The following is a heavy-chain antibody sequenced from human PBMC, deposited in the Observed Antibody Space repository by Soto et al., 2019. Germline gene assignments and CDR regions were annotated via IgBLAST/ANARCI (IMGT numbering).Heavy chain of an antibody. CDR3: ARSLGEFHDF. CDR2: IHRDGTL. CDR1: GFTVHMNY. D-gene: IGHD3-16*01. V-gene: IGHV3-66*01. J-gene: IGHJ4*02. Sequence: PGGSLRLSCTASGFTVHMNYMAWVRQAPGKGLDWVSVIHRDGTLYYSDSVKGRFTVSRDSSTNTLFLQMNSLRADDTAVYYCARSLGEFHDFWGQGTLVTVSS.